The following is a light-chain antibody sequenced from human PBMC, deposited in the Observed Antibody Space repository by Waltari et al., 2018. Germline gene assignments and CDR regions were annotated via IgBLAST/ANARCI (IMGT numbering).Light chain of an antibody. CDR3: CSYAGP. Sequence: QSALTQPRSVSGSPGQSVAISCTGTSSDAGGYNYVPWYQQHPGKAPKLMIYDVTKRPSGVPDRFSGSKSGNTASLTISGLQADDEADYYCCSYAGPFGGGTKLTVL. J-gene: IGLJ2*01. CDR2: DVT. CDR1: SSDAGGYNY. V-gene: IGLV2-11*01.